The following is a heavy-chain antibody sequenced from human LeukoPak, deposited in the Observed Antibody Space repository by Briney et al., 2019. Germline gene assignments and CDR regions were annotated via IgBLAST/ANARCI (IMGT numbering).Heavy chain of an antibody. V-gene: IGHV4-4*07. CDR3: ARALSRSSSWEFDP. CDR2: IYTSEFT. J-gene: IGHJ5*02. Sequence: PSETLSLTCTVPGGSISGYYWSWIRQPAGKGLELIGRIYTSEFTNYNPSLKSRVIMSVDTSKNQFSLKLNSVTAADTAVYYCARALSRSSSWEFDPWGQGTLVTVSS. D-gene: IGHD6-13*01. CDR1: GGSISGYY.